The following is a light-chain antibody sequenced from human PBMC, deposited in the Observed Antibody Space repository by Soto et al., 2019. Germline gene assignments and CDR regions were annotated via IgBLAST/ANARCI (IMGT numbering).Light chain of an antibody. J-gene: IGKJ2*03. CDR2: GGS. CDR1: PSVTSTY. CDR3: QHFDSSRVYS. V-gene: IGKV3-20*01. Sequence: EIVLKHSPVTLSLSPGERATLSCRASPSVTSTYLAWYQQKPGQSPRLIIDGGSTSASGFPHRFIGGGSGTDFTLTISRLEPEDSAVDSWHCQHFDSSRVYSVRQGTKLEL.